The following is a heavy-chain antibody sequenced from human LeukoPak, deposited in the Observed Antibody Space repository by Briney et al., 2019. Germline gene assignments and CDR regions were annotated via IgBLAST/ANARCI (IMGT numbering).Heavy chain of an antibody. CDR3: AKDQGIAVAGFDY. D-gene: IGHD6-19*01. CDR2: ISGSGGST. V-gene: IGHV3-23*01. J-gene: IGHJ4*02. Sequence: GGSLRLSCAASGFTFSSYAMSWVRQAPGKGLEWVSAISGSGGSTYYADPVKGRFTISRDNSKNTLYLQMNSLRAEDTAVYYCAKDQGIAVAGFDYWGQGTLVTVSS. CDR1: GFTFSSYA.